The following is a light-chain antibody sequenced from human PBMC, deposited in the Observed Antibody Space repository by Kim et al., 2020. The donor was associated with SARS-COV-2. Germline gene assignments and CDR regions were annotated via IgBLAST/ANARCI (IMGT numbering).Light chain of an antibody. Sequence: LSPGEGATPPCGAEQGIGVYLAWYKHKPGEAPRLLIYAASDRATGVPARVSGSGCGTDFTLAISSLEPEDFAVYYCQHRSNWHITFGQGTRLEIK. CDR2: AAS. CDR3: QHRSNWHIT. CDR1: QGIGVY. J-gene: IGKJ5*01. V-gene: IGKV3-11*01.